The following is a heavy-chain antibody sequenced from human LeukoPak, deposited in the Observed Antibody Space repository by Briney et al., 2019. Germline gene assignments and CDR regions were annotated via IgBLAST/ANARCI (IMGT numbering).Heavy chain of an antibody. CDR2: FSYSGNT. D-gene: IGHD3/OR15-3a*01. Sequence: SEILSLTCTVSSGSINSHSWNWIRQPPGKGLEWIGYFSYSGNTNYSPSLKSRVIISRDTSKNQVSLRLSYVAAADTAVYYCAKWTGSAFDVWGQGTMVTVSS. CDR1: SGSINSHS. V-gene: IGHV4-59*11. CDR3: AKWTGSAFDV. J-gene: IGHJ3*01.